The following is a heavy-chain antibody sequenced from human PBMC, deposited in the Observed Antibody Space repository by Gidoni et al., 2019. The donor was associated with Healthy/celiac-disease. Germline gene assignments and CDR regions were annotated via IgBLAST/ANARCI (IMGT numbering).Heavy chain of an antibody. CDR1: GFTFISYS. V-gene: IGHV3-21*01. J-gene: IGHJ3*02. CDR3: ARDYYGSGSYYPDAFDI. D-gene: IGHD3-10*01. Sequence: EVQLVESGGGLVKPGGSLRLSCAASGFTFISYSMNWVRQAPGKGLEWVSSISSSGSTIYYADSVKGRFTISRDNAKNSLYLQMNSLRAEDTAVYYCARDYYGSGSYYPDAFDIWGQGTMVTVSS. CDR2: ISSSGSTI.